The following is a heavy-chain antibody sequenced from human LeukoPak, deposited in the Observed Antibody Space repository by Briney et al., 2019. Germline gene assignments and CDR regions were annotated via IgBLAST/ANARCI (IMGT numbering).Heavy chain of an antibody. CDR2: FDPEDGET. D-gene: IGHD5-24*01. Sequence: ASVKVSCKASGGTFGSYAISWVRQAPGKGLEWMGGFDPEDGETIYAQKFQGRVTMTEDTSTDTAYMELSSLRSEDTAVYYCATVLIPPRDGYNWGYFDYWGQGTLVTVSS. V-gene: IGHV1-24*01. CDR3: ATVLIPPRDGYNWGYFDY. J-gene: IGHJ4*02. CDR1: GGTFGSYA.